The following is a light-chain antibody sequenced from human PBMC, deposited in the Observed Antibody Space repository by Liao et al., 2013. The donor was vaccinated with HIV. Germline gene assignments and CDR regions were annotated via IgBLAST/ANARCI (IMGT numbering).Light chain of an antibody. CDR3: LTWDNNHYV. J-gene: IGLJ1*01. Sequence: SYELTQPPSVSVFPGQTASITCSGDDLGSKYVCWYQQRPGQSPILVIFQDKKRPSGIPARFSGFNSGNTASLTISGTQAVDEADYYCLTWDNNHYVFGPGPRSLS. CDR1: DLGSKY. V-gene: IGLV3-1*01. CDR2: QDK.